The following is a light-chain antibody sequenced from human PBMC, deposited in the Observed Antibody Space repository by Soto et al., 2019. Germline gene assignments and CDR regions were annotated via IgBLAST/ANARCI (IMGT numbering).Light chain of an antibody. V-gene: IGLV2-14*01. J-gene: IGLJ1*01. CDR3: NSYTGSSTYV. CDR2: EVS. CDR1: SSDVGGYNY. Sequence: QSALTQPASVSGSPGQSITISCTGTSSDVGGYNYVSWFQQPPGKAPKLLIYEVSNRPSGVSNRFSGSKSGNTASLTISGLQAEDEADYYCNSYTGSSTYVFVTGTKVTVL.